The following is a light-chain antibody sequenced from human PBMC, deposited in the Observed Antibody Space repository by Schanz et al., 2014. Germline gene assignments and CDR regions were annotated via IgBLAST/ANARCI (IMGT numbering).Light chain of an antibody. CDR2: GAS. Sequence: EIVMTQSPVTLSVSPGERATLSCRAGQSVGSHLAWYQQKPGQSPRVVIYGASTRAPETPARFSGSGSGTEFPLPISSPQSKDLGVYYFQQYSAWPRTSGQGTTGDTK. J-gene: IGKJ1*01. CDR3: QQYSAWPRT. V-gene: IGKV3-15*01. CDR1: QSVGSH.